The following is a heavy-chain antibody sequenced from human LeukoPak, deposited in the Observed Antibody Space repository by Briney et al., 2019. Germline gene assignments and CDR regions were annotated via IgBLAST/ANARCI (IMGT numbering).Heavy chain of an antibody. J-gene: IGHJ4*02. CDR2: IYYSGST. V-gene: IGHV4-59*01. D-gene: IGHD6-13*01. CDR1: GGSISSYY. Sequence: SETLSLTCTVSGGSISSYYWSWIRQPPGKGLEWIGYIYYSGSTNYNPSLKSRGTISVDTSKNQFSLKLSSVTAAETTVYYCARDKSSRWYDPQYFDYWRKGNLVTVSS. CDR3: ARDKSSRWYDPQYFDY.